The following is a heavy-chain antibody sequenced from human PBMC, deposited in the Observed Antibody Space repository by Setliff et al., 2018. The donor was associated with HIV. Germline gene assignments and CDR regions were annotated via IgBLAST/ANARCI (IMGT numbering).Heavy chain of an antibody. V-gene: IGHV1-18*01. CDR3: ARDLAAAGRNYMDV. CDR2: ISAYNGDT. CDR1: GYTMSNYG. J-gene: IGHJ6*03. Sequence: ASVKVSCKASGYTMSNYGISWVRQAPGQGLEWMGWISAYNGDTNYAQKFQGRVSLTTDTSKNTAYMELRSLRSDDTAVYYCARDLAAAGRNYMDVWGKGTTVTVSS. D-gene: IGHD6-13*01.